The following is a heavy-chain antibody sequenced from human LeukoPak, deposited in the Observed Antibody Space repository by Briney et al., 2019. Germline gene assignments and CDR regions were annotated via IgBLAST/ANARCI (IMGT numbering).Heavy chain of an antibody. Sequence: GGSLRLSCAASGFTFSSYGMHWVRQAPGKGLEWVAVIWYDGSNKYYADSVKGRFTISRDNSKNTLYLQMNSLRAEGTAVYYCASGIAVAGADYWGQGTLVTVSS. CDR3: ASGIAVAGADY. CDR1: GFTFSSYG. D-gene: IGHD6-19*01. V-gene: IGHV3-33*01. CDR2: IWYDGSNK. J-gene: IGHJ4*02.